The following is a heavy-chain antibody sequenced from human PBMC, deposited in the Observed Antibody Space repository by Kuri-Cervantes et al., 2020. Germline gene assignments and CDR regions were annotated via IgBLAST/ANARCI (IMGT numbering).Heavy chain of an antibody. V-gene: IGHV4-59*12. CDR3: ARGGLRYVDW. J-gene: IGHJ4*02. D-gene: IGHD3-9*01. Sequence: GSLRLSCNVSGVSIDFYYWSWIRQPPGKGLEWIGYIHYSGSPYYNPSLKSRVTISVDTSKNQFSLKLSSVTAADTAVHYCARGGLRYVDWWGQGTLVTVSS. CDR2: IHYSGSP. CDR1: GVSIDFYY.